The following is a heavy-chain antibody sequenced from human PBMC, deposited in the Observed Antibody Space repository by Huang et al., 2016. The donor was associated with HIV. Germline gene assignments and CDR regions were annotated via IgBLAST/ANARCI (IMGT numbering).Heavy chain of an antibody. CDR1: GFDFSSYA. Sequence: QVQLGESGGGVVQPEKSLRLSCAASGFDFSSYAMNWVLQAPGKGPQWMAVISNDGNNMYYSDYVKGRFTISRDNTKNTLYLQMNSLRGEDTAIYYCARGGILGTSWYRPFDYWGQGTLVTVSS. CDR3: ARGGILGTSWYRPFDY. CDR2: ISNDGNNM. V-gene: IGHV3-30-3*01. J-gene: IGHJ4*02. D-gene: IGHD6-13*01.